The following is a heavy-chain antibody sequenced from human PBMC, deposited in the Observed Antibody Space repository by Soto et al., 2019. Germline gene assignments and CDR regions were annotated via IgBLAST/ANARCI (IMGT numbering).Heavy chain of an antibody. CDR2: IYYSGST. V-gene: IGHV4-59*01. D-gene: IGHD3-10*01. CDR3: ARDRGHRITMVRGVPTHYYYCMDV. Sequence: SETLSLTCTVSGGSISSYYWSWIRQPPGKGLEWIGYIYYSGSTNYNPSLKSRVTISVDTSKNQFSLKLSSVTAADTAVYYCARDRGHRITMVRGVPTHYYYCMDVRGQGTTVTVAS. J-gene: IGHJ6*02. CDR1: GGSISSYY.